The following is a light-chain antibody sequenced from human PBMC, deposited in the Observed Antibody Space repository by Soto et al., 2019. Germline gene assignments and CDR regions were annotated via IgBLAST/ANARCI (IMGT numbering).Light chain of an antibody. V-gene: IGLV2-8*01. CDR1: SSDIGGYTY. CDR3: SSFADSNSYV. CDR2: EVS. J-gene: IGLJ1*01. Sequence: QPVLTQPPSASGSPGQSVTISCSGSSSDIGGYTYVSWYQHHPGKAPKLMIYEVSKRPSGVPDRFSGSKSGNTASLTVSGLQAEDEADYYCSSFADSNSYVFGTGTKLTVL.